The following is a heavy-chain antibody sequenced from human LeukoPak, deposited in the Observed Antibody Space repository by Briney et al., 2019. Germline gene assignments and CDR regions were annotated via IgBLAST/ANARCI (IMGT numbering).Heavy chain of an antibody. Sequence: GASVKVSCKASGGTFSSYAISWVRQAPGQGLEWMGRIIPIFGTANYAQKFQGRVTITADESTSTPYRELSSLRSEDTAVYYCARDRGGSLDPWGQGTLVTVSS. CDR1: GGTFSSYA. V-gene: IGHV1-69*15. J-gene: IGHJ5*02. CDR2: IIPIFGTA. D-gene: IGHD5-12*01. CDR3: ARDRGGSLDP.